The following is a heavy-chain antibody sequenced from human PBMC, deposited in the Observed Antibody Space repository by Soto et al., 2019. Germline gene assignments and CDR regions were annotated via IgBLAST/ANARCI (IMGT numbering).Heavy chain of an antibody. D-gene: IGHD2-15*01. CDR3: ARRYCSDSYCSYFDY. CDR1: GGSFTTYY. V-gene: IGHV4-34*01. CDR2: INHSGFT. Sequence: QVQLHQWGAGLLKPSETLSLTCAVYGGSFTTYYWSWIRQSPGKGLKWIGEINHSGFTNYNPSLESRVTTSVDTSKNQFSLKLRSVTAADTAIYYCARRYCSDSYCSYFDYWGRGTLVSVSS. J-gene: IGHJ4*02.